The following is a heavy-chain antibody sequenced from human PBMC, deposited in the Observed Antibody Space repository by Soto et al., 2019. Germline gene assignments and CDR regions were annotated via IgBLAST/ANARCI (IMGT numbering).Heavy chain of an antibody. CDR3: ARAGGYYDFWSGYQHYYGMDV. CDR1: GGSISSGDYY. Sequence: QVQLQESGPGLVKPSQTLSLTCTVSGGSISSGDYYWSWIRQPPGKGLEWIGYIYYSGSTYYNPSLKSRVTISIGTSKNRFSLKLSSVTAADAAVYYCARAGGYYDFWSGYQHYYGMDVWGQGTTVTVSS. V-gene: IGHV4-30-4*01. J-gene: IGHJ6*02. D-gene: IGHD3-3*01. CDR2: IYYSGST.